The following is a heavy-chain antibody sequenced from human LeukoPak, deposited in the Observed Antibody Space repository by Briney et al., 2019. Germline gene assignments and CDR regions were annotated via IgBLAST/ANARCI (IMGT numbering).Heavy chain of an antibody. V-gene: IGHV4-34*01. Sequence: SETLSLTCAVYGGSFSGYYWSWIRQPPGKGLEWIGEINHSGSTNYNPSHKSRVTISVDTSKNQFSLKLSSVTAADTAVYYCARGSMSGYYTWYFDYWGQGTLVTVSS. CDR1: GGSFSGYY. CDR3: ARGSMSGYYTWYFDY. D-gene: IGHD3-3*01. CDR2: INHSGST. J-gene: IGHJ4*02.